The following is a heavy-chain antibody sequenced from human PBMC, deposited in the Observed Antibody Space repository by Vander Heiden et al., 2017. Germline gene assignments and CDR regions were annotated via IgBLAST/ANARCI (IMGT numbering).Heavy chain of an antibody. V-gene: IGHV3-23*01. J-gene: IGHJ4*02. CDR1: GFTFSSYA. CDR2: ISGSGGST. Sequence: EVPLLESGGGLVQPGGSLRPSCAASGFTFSSYAMSWVRQAPGKGLEWVSAISGSGGSTYYADSVKGRFTISRDNSKNTLYLQMNSLGAEDTAVYYCAKGSRFGGSYYFDYWGQGTLVTVSS. CDR3: AKGSRFGGSYYFDY. D-gene: IGHD3-10*01.